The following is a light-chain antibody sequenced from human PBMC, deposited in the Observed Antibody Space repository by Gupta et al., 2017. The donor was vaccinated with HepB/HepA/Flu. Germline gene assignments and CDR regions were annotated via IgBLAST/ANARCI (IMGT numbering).Light chain of an antibody. Sequence: QSALTQSRSVSGSPGQSVTISCTGTSSDISGYNFVSWYQQHLGRAPKLMIYDVIKRPSGVPDCFSGSKSGNTASLTISGLQAEDEADYYCWSYFGSHTWGVFGSGTKVTVL. CDR2: DVI. J-gene: IGLJ1*01. CDR3: WSYFGSHTWGV. CDR1: SSDISGYNF. V-gene: IGLV2-11*01.